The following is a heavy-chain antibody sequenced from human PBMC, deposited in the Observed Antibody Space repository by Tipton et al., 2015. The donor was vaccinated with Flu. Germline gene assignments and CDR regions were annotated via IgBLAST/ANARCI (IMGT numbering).Heavy chain of an antibody. CDR3: ARGSGSGTDVTFYF. V-gene: IGHV4-61*02. CDR2: GSTSGTT. D-gene: IGHD3-10*01. Sequence: TLSLTCTVSGGSVTSGSYYWNWIRQPAGKGLEWIGRGSTSGTTNYNPSLQSRVTISVDTSKNQFSLRLTSVTSADTAVYYCARGSGSGTDVTFYFWGQGTLVTVSS. J-gene: IGHJ4*02. CDR1: GGSVTSGSYY.